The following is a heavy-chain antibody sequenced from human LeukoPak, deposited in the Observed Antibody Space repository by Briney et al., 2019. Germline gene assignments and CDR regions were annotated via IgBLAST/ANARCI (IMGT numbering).Heavy chain of an antibody. CDR3: ARGRYSYLGN. CDR1: GASFSGYY. CDR2: INHSGST. Sequence: RSSETLSLTCAVSGASFSGYYWSWIRQPPGKGLEWLGEINHSGSTTYNPSLKSRVTISVDTPKNRFALKLNSVTAADTAVYFCARGRYSYLGNGGQGPLVTVSS. D-gene: IGHD5-18*01. V-gene: IGHV4-34*01. J-gene: IGHJ4*02.